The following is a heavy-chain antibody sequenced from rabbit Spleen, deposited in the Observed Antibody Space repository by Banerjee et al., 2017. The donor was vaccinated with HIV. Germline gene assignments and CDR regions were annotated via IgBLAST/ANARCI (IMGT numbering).Heavy chain of an antibody. J-gene: IGHJ4*01. Sequence: QSLEESGGGLVKPGASLTLTCKASGFSLNSGYDMCWVRQAPGKGLEWIASIYAGNSDSTYSATWAKGRFTISKTSSTTVTLQMTSLTVADTATYFCARGSATMTMVITGFYLSLWGQGTLVTVS. D-gene: IGHD2-1*01. CDR2: IYAGNSDST. CDR1: GFSLNSGYD. CDR3: ARGSATMTMVITGFYLSL. V-gene: IGHV1S40*01.